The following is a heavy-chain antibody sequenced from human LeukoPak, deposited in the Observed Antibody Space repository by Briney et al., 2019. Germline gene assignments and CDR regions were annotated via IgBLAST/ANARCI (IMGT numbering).Heavy chain of an antibody. CDR1: GFTFNTYT. CDR3: ARGGGLDV. J-gene: IGHJ6*02. Sequence: GGSLRLSCAASGFTFNTYTMNWVRQAPGKGLEWVSYISGSSGIIDYADSVRGRFTISRDNAKNSLYLQMNSLRAEDTAVYFCARGGGLDVWGQGATVTVSS. V-gene: IGHV3-48*01. CDR2: ISGSSGII. D-gene: IGHD3-16*01.